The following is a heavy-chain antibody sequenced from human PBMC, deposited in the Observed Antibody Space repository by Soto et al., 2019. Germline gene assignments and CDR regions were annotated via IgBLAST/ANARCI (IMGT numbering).Heavy chain of an antibody. Sequence: GGSLRLSCAASGFTFSSYAMSWVRQAPGKGLEWVSAISGSGGSTYYADSVKGRFTISRDNSKNTLYLQMNSLRAEDTAVYYCAKDRCSGGSCYVPWYFDYWGQGTLVTVSS. CDR1: GFTFSSYA. J-gene: IGHJ4*02. CDR3: AKDRCSGGSCYVPWYFDY. V-gene: IGHV3-23*01. D-gene: IGHD2-15*01. CDR2: ISGSGGST.